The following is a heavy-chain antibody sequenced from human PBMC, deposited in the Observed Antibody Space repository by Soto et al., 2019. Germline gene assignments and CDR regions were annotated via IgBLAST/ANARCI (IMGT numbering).Heavy chain of an antibody. D-gene: IGHD3-22*01. V-gene: IGHV1-69*02. CDR1: GGTFSSYT. Sequence: SVKVSCKASGGTFSSYTISWVRQAPGQGLERMGRIIPILGIANYAQKFQGRVTVTADISTSTAYMELSSLRSEDTAVYYCARVPAVIGYYYCMDVWGKGTTVTVCS. CDR2: IIPILGIA. J-gene: IGHJ6*03. CDR3: ARVPAVIGYYYCMDV.